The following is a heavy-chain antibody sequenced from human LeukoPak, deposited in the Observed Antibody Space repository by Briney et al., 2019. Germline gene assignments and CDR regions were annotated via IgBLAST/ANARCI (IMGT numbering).Heavy chain of an antibody. Sequence: SETLSLTCTVSGGSISSGGYYWSWIRQHPGKGLEWIGYIYYSRSTYYNPSLKSRVTISVDTSKNQFSLKLSSVTAADTAVYYCARGRAGYYYDSSGYYEAFDYWGQGTLVTVSS. V-gene: IGHV4-31*03. CDR2: IYYSRST. D-gene: IGHD3-22*01. J-gene: IGHJ4*02. CDR3: ARGRAGYYYDSSGYYEAFDY. CDR1: GGSISSGGYY.